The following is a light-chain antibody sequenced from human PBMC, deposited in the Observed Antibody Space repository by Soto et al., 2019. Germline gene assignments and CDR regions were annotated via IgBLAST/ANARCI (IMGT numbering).Light chain of an antibody. Sequence: QAVVTQPPSVSGAPGQRVTISCTGSSSNIGAGYDVHWYQQFPGTAPKVLIYGNSNRPSGVPDRFSGSKSGTSASLAITGLQAEDEADYNCQSYDSSLSGVVFGGGTKLTVL. V-gene: IGLV1-40*01. J-gene: IGLJ2*01. CDR1: SSNIGAGYD. CDR2: GNS. CDR3: QSYDSSLSGVV.